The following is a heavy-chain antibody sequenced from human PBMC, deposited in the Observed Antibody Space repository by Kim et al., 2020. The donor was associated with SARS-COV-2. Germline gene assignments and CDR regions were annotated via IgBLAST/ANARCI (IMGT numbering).Heavy chain of an antibody. V-gene: IGHV1-3*01. Sequence: ASVKVSCKASGYTFTSYAMHWVRQAPGQRLEWMGWINAGNNNTKYSQKFQGRVTITRDTSASTAYMELSSLRSEDTAVYYCARVRAWLPGGFDYWGQGTLVTVSS. CDR2: INAGNNNT. J-gene: IGHJ4*02. D-gene: IGHD3-10*01. CDR1: GYTFTSYA. CDR3: ARVRAWLPGGFDY.